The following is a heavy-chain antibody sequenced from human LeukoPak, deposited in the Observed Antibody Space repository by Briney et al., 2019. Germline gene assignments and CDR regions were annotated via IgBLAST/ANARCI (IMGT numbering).Heavy chain of an antibody. V-gene: IGHV3-48*03. D-gene: IGHD2-15*01. J-gene: IGHJ6*02. CDR3: AKDTCSGGSCYYYYGMDV. CDR1: GFTFRNYE. Sequence: AGGSLRLSCAASGFTFRNYEMNWVRQAPGKGLEWVSYISRSGDTIYYADSVKGRFTISRDNAKNSLYLQMISLRAEDTAVYYCAKDTCSGGSCYYYYGMDVWGQGTTVTVSS. CDR2: ISRSGDTI.